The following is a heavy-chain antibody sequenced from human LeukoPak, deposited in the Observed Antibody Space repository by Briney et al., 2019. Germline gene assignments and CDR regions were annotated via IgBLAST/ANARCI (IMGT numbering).Heavy chain of an antibody. CDR1: GDSISSSIYY. V-gene: IGHV4-39*01. CDR3: ARTRNYYDSSGYTYFFDY. CDR2: IYSSGNT. Sequence: SETLSLTCTVSGDSISSSIYYWGWIRQPPGEGLEWIGSIYSSGNTYYNPSLKSRVTVSVDTSKNQFSLKLSSVTAADTAVYYCARTRNYYDSSGYTYFFDYWGQGTLVTVSS. D-gene: IGHD3-22*01. J-gene: IGHJ4*02.